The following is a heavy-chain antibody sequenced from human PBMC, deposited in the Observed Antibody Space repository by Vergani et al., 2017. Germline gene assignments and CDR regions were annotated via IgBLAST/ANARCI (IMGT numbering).Heavy chain of an antibody. J-gene: IGHJ3*02. D-gene: IGHD2-2*01. CDR1: GGSFSGYY. CDR2: INHSGST. CDR3: ARAHCSSTSCNPGAFDI. Sequence: QVQLQQWGAGLLKPSETLSLTCAVYGGSFSGYYWSWIRQPPGKGLEWIGEINHSGSTNYNPSLKSRVTISVDTSKNQFSLKLSSVTAADTAVYYCARAHCSSTSCNPGAFDIWGQGTMVTVSS. V-gene: IGHV4-34*01.